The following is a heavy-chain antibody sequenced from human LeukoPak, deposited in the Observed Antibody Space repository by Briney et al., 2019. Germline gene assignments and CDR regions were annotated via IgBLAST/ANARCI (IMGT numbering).Heavy chain of an antibody. V-gene: IGHV1-2*02. CDR3: ARAASVLGVRFYFDY. CDR1: GYTFTGYY. D-gene: IGHD2-8*02. J-gene: IGHJ4*02. Sequence: ASAKVSCKASGYTFTGYYMHWVRQAPGQGLEWMGWINPNSGGTNYAQKFQGRVTMTRDTSISTAYMELSRLRSDDTAVYYCARAASVLGVRFYFDYWGQGTLVTVSS. CDR2: INPNSGGT.